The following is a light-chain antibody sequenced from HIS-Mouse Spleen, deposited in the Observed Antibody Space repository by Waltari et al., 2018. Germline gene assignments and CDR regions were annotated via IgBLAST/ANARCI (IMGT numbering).Light chain of an antibody. CDR3: SSYTSSSTWV. J-gene: IGLJ3*02. V-gene: IGLV2-14*01. Sequence: QSALTQPASVSGSPGQSITISCTGTSSDVGGHNYVSWYHQHPGKAPKLMIYEVSNRPSGVSNRFSGSKSGNTASLTISGLQAEDEADYYCSSYTSSSTWVFGGGTKLTVL. CDR1: SSDVGGHNY. CDR2: EVS.